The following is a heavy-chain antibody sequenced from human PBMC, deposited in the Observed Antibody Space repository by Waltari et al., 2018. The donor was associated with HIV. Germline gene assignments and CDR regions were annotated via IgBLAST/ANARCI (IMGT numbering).Heavy chain of an antibody. CDR2: MDLHGSKK. CDR3: ATFWNGYFDH. D-gene: IGHD3-3*01. J-gene: IGHJ4*02. Sequence: EVQLEESGGNLDLVQPGGSLRLSCAASGFTFSSSWMGWLRQASGEGLEGGANMDLHGSKKYYVDSAKGRFTISRDNAKSSLYLQMNSLRADDTAIYYCATFWNGYFDHWGQGTLVTVSS. V-gene: IGHV3-7*01. CDR1: GFTFSSSW.